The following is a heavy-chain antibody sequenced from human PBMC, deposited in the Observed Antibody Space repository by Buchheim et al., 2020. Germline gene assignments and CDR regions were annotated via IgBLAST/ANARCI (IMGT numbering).Heavy chain of an antibody. D-gene: IGHD3-22*01. V-gene: IGHV3-30-3*01. Sequence: QVQLVESGGGVVQPGRSLRLSCAASGFTFSSYAMHWVRQAPDKGLEWVAVISYDGSNKYYADSVKGRFTISRDNSKNTLYLQMNSLRAEDTAVYYCARDQFDSSGYSFDHWGQGTL. CDR3: ARDQFDSSGYSFDH. CDR1: GFTFSSYA. J-gene: IGHJ4*02. CDR2: ISYDGSNK.